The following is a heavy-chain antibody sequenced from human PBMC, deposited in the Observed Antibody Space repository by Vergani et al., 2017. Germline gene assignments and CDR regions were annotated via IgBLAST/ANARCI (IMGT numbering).Heavy chain of an antibody. D-gene: IGHD6-19*01. CDR2: ISGSGGSP. CDR1: GFTFSSYA. Sequence: EVQLLESGGGLVQPGGSLRLSCAASGFTFSSYAMSWVRQAPGKGLEWVSAISGSGGSPYYADSVKGRFTISSDNSKNTRYLQMNSLRAEDTAVYYCATPIRSSGWHDAFDIWGQGTMVTVSS. V-gene: IGHV3-23*01. CDR3: ATPIRSSGWHDAFDI. J-gene: IGHJ3*02.